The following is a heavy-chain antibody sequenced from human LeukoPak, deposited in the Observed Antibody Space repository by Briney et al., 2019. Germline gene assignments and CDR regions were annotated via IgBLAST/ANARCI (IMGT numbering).Heavy chain of an antibody. CDR1: GFTSTIHA. CDR2: TDGTNK. J-gene: IGHJ4*02. Sequence: PGRSLRLSCAASGFTSTIHAVHWVRQAPGKGLEWVAVTDGTNKFYSDSVRGRFTISGDTSKNTIYLQMNSLRPEDTAMYYCAKDLIAGPPDYFDYWGQGTLVSVSS. V-gene: IGHV3-30-3*01. D-gene: IGHD2-21*01. CDR3: AKDLIAGPPDYFDY.